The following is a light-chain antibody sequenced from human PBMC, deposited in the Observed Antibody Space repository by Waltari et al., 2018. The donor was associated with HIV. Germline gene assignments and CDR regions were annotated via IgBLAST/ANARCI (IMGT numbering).Light chain of an antibody. V-gene: IGLV2-14*01. CDR1: SSDIGNYHY. CDR2: EVT. CDR3: SSYTSVNTRV. Sequence: QSVLTQPASVSGSPGQSITISCTGSSSDIGNYHYVSWYHQHPGKAPKLLIYEVTNRPSGISNRFSGSKSGNTASLTISGLHLEDESDYYCSSYTSVNTRVFGGGTKLTVL. J-gene: IGLJ3*02.